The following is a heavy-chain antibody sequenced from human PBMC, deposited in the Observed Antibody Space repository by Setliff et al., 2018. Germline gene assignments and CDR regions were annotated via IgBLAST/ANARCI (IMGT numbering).Heavy chain of an antibody. CDR3: ARAEYYYGSGSFHPYYMDV. CDR2: IYYSGST. Sequence: SETLSLTCTVSGGSISSSSYYWGWIRQPPGKGLEWIGSIYYSGSTYYNPSLKSRVTISVDTSKNQFSLKLSSVTAADTAVYDCARAEYYYGSGSFHPYYMDVWGQGTTVTVSS. V-gene: IGHV4-39*07. J-gene: IGHJ6*03. D-gene: IGHD3-10*01. CDR1: GGSISSSSYY.